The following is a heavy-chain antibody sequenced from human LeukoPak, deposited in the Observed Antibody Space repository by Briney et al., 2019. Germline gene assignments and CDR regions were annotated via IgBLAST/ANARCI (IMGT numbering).Heavy chain of an antibody. J-gene: IGHJ5*02. D-gene: IGHD6-6*01. CDR3: ARGTTDAYSSSSAFNWFDP. CDR1: GYTFTSYG. CDR2: ISAYNGNT. Sequence: GASVKVSCKASGYTFTSYGISWVRQAPGQGLEWMGWISAYNGNTNYAQKLQGRVTMTTDTSTSTAYMELRSLRSDDTAVYYCARGTTDAYSSSSAFNWFDPWGQGTLVTVSS. V-gene: IGHV1-18*01.